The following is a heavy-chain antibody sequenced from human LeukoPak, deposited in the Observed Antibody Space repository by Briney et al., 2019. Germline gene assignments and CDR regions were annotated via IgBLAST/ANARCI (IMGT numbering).Heavy chain of an antibody. CDR1: GASINSYH. J-gene: IGHJ6*03. V-gene: IGHV4-59*01. CDR3: ARVPRSYYYYYYMDV. CDR2: IYYSGSS. Sequence: PSETLSLTCTVSGASINSYHWSWIRQPPGKGLEWLGYIYYSGSSNYNPSLKSRVTMSADTSKNQFSLKLSSVTAADTAVYYCARVPRSYYYYYYMDVWGKGTTVTVSS.